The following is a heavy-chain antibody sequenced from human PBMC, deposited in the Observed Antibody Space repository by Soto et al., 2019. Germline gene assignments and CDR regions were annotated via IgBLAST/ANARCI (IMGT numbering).Heavy chain of an antibody. CDR2: IIPLFGTT. J-gene: IGHJ5*02. D-gene: IGHD6-13*01. V-gene: IGHV1-69*01. CDR1: GGTFSTYP. Sequence: QVQLVQSGAEVRMPGSSVKVSCKASGGTFSTYPINWVRQAPGQGLEWMGGIIPLFGTTNYAQKFKGRVTITAEESTSTAYMELRSLRAEDAAVYYCARGATHGSSWYFWFDPWGQGTLVTVSS. CDR3: ARGATHGSSWYFWFDP.